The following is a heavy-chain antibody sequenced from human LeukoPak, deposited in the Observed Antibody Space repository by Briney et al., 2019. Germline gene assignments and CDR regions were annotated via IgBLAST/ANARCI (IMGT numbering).Heavy chain of an antibody. CDR1: GYTFTGYY. CDR3: ARDPRVRGVREKYDY. J-gene: IGHJ4*02. V-gene: IGHV1-2*02. D-gene: IGHD3-10*01. Sequence: ASVKVSCKASGYTFTGYYMHWVRQAPGQGLEWMGWINPNSGGTNYAQKFQGRVTMTRDTSISTAYMELSRLRSDDTAVYYCARDPRVRGVREKYDYWGQGTLVTVSS. CDR2: INPNSGGT.